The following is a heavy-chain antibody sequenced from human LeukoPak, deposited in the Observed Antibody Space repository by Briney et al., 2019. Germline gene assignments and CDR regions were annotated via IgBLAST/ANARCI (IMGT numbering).Heavy chain of an antibody. J-gene: IGHJ4*02. CDR3: TRYNNDHFDY. CDR2: IAYDGSRA. CDR1: GFTFGGHG. V-gene: IGHV3-33*01. D-gene: IGHD1-14*01. Sequence: GGSLRLSCAGSGFTFGGHGMHWFRQTPGKGLEWVAVIAYDGSRAFYADSVKGRFTISRDNSKNTMSVQMDDLRAEDTAVYYCTRYNNDHFDYWGQGTLVTVSS.